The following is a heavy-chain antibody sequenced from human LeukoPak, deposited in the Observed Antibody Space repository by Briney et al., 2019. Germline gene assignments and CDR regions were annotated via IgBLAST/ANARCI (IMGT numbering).Heavy chain of an antibody. J-gene: IGHJ3*02. D-gene: IGHD2-2*01. V-gene: IGHV4-59*02. Sequence: SETLSLTCTVSGASVSSYYWSWFRQPPGKGLEWIGYIDNSGSTNYNPSLRSRVTISVDKSKHQFSLKLSSVTAADTAVYYCARELPAATPRAFDIWGQGTMVTVSS. CDR1: GASVSSYY. CDR3: ARELPAATPRAFDI. CDR2: IDNSGST.